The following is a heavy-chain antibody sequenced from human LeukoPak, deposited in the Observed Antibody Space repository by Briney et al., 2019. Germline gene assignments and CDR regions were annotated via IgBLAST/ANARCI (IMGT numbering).Heavy chain of an antibody. CDR1: GGSISSFY. D-gene: IGHD6-13*01. J-gene: IGHJ4*02. CDR3: ARGVYIAAAQYAY. Sequence: SETLSLTCTVSGGSISSFYWSWIRQPPGKGLEWIGYIYYSGTTNYNPSLKSRVTISVDTSKNQFSLKLSSVTAADTAVYYCARGVYIAAAQYAYWGQGTLVTVSS. V-gene: IGHV4-59*01. CDR2: IYYSGTT.